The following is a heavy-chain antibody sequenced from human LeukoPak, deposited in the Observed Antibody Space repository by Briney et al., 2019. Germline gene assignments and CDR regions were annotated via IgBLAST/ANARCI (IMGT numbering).Heavy chain of an antibody. J-gene: IGHJ5*02. CDR1: GGSFSGYY. CDR3: ARRVELYYYGSGSYYTTWFDP. CDR2: INHSGST. V-gene: IGHV4-34*01. Sequence: SETLSLTCAVYGGSFSGYYWSWIRQPPGKGLEWIGEINHSGSTNYNPSLKSRVTISVDTSKNQFSLKLSSVTAADTAVYYCARRVELYYYGSGSYYTTWFDPWGQGTLVTVSS. D-gene: IGHD3-10*01.